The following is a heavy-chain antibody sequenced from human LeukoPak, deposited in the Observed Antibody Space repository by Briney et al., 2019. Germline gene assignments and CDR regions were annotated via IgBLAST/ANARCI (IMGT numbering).Heavy chain of an antibody. CDR2: INPNSGGT. CDR3: ARGSIAARYAFDI. J-gene: IGHJ3*02. CDR1: GYTFTGHY. V-gene: IGHV1-2*02. Sequence: ASVKVSCKTSGYTFTGHYMHWVRQAPGQGLEWMGWINPNSGGTNYAQKFQGRVTMTRDTSISTAYMELSRLRSDDTAVYYCARGSIAARYAFDIWGQGTMVTVSS. D-gene: IGHD6-6*01.